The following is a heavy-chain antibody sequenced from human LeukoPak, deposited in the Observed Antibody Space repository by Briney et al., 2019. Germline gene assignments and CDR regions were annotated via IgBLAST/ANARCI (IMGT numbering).Heavy chain of an antibody. CDR3: ARDLGWGPFLPGRCDY. D-gene: IGHD2/OR15-2a*01. CDR1: GFTFSSYS. CDR2: ISSSSSYI. J-gene: IGHJ4*02. V-gene: IGHV3-21*01. Sequence: GGSLRLSCAASGFTFSSYSMNWVRQAPGKGLEWVSSISSSSSYIYYADPVKGRFTISRDNAKNSLYLQMNSLRAEDTAVYYCARDLGWGPFLPGRCDYWGQGTLVTVSS.